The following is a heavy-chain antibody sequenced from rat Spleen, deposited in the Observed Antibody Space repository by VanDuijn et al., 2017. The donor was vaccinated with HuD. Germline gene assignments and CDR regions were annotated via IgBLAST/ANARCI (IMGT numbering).Heavy chain of an antibody. CDR2: IWHTGGT. CDR1: GLSLTSNS. CDR3: ARDHYDSRGYVMDA. Sequence: QVQLKESGPGLVQPSQTLSLTCTVSGLSLTSNSVSWVRQPPGKGLEWMGVIWHTGGTRYNSVLRSRLSSSKDTSKSQVFLKMNSLQTEDTATYYCARDHYDSRGYVMDAWGQGASVTVSS. V-gene: IGHV2-41*01. J-gene: IGHJ4*01. D-gene: IGHD1-12*01.